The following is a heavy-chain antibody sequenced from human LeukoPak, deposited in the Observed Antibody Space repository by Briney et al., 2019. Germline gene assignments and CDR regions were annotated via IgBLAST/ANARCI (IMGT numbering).Heavy chain of an antibody. CDR1: GDSISSYC. V-gene: IGHV4-59*01. CDR2: IFYSGSS. Sequence: SETLSLTCTVSGDSISSYCWSWIRQPPGKGLEWIGYIFYSGSSNYNPSLKSRVTISVDTSKNQFSLKLSSVTAADTAVYYCARDWNDYGDSDAFDIWGQGTMVTVSS. D-gene: IGHD4-17*01. CDR3: ARDWNDYGDSDAFDI. J-gene: IGHJ3*02.